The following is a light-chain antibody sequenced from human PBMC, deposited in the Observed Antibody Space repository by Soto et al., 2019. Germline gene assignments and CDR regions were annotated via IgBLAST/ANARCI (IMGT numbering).Light chain of an antibody. CDR1: QRISTW. J-gene: IGKJ1*01. V-gene: IGKV1-5*01. CDR3: QQYTGYST. Sequence: DIQMTQSPSTLSASVGDRVTITCRASQRISTWLAWYQQKPGRAPKVLIYDGSTVSDGVPSRFSGSRSETEFTLTINSLQADDFATYYCQQYTGYSTFGQGTKVDMK. CDR2: DGS.